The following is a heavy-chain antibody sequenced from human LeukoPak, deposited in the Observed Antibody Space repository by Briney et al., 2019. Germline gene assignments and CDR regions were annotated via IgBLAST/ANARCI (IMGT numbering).Heavy chain of an antibody. CDR3: TSARFDP. CDR2: IRSKAYGGTT. CDR1: GFTFSSYS. Sequence: GGSLRLSCAASGFTFSSYSMNWVRQAPGKGLEWVGFIRSKAYGGTTEYAASVKGRFTISRDDSKSIAYLQMNSLKTEDTAVYYCTSARFDPWGQGTLVTVSS. V-gene: IGHV3-49*04. J-gene: IGHJ5*02.